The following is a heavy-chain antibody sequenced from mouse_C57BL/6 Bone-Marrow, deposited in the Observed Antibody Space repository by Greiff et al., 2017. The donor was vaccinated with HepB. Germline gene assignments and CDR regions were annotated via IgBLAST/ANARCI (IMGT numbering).Heavy chain of an antibody. J-gene: IGHJ1*03. CDR1: GFTFSDFY. V-gene: IGHV7-1*01. D-gene: IGHD2-2*01. CDR3: AKDTDGYGKYFDV. CDR2: SRNKANDYTT. Sequence: EVQLVESGGGLVQSGRSLRLSCATSGFTFSDFYMEWVRQAPGKGLEWIAASRNKANDYTTEYSASVKGRFIVSRDTSQSILYLQMNALRAEDTAIYYGAKDTDGYGKYFDVWGTGTTVTVSS.